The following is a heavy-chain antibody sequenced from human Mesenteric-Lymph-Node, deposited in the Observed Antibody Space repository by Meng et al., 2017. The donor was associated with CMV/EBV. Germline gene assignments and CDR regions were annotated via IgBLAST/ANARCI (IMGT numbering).Heavy chain of an antibody. Sequence: GESLKISCAASGFTFNTYAMHWVRQAPSKGLEWVAVIAYDGSNKYYADSVKGRFTISRDNSKNTLYLQMNSLRAEDTAVYYCVRPVLESWYFDYWGQGTLVTVSS. CDR2: IAYDGSNK. CDR1: GFTFNTYA. V-gene: IGHV3-30*04. J-gene: IGHJ4*02. CDR3: VRPVLESWYFDY. D-gene: IGHD3-3*01.